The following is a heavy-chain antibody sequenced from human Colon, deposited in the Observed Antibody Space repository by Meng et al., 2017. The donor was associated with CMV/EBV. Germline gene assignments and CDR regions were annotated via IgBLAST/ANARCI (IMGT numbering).Heavy chain of an antibody. Sequence: GESLKISCAASGFTFSSYWMHWVRQAPGKGLVWVSRVNSDGTSTSYADSVKGRFTISRDNAENTLYLQMNSLRAEDTAVYYCTRGNSHAHDYWGQGTLVTV. CDR3: TRGNSHAHDY. CDR2: VNSDGTST. CDR1: GFTFSSYW. D-gene: IGHD4-23*01. J-gene: IGHJ4*02. V-gene: IGHV3-74*01.